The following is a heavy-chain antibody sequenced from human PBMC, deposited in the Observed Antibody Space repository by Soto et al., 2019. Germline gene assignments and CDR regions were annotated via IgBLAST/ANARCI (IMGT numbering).Heavy chain of an antibody. CDR1: GFSVSSDY. V-gene: IGHV3-53*01. Sequence: EVQVVESGGGLIQPGGSLRLSCAVSGFSVSSDYMSWVRQTPGKGLEWVSVIYRDGNTFYADSVKGRFTISRDISKNTSYVQMNSMRDEDTAVYYCVAASWAYWGQGTLVTVSS. J-gene: IGHJ4*02. CDR3: VAASWAY. CDR2: IYRDGNT. D-gene: IGHD3-16*01.